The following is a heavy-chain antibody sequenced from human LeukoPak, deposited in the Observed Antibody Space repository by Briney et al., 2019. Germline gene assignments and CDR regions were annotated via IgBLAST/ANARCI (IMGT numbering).Heavy chain of an antibody. CDR2: ISGSGGST. CDR1: GFPFSSYA. D-gene: IGHD1-26*01. CDR3: AKEGGSYYYGMDV. J-gene: IGHJ6*02. Sequence: AGGSLRLSCAASGFPFSSYAMSWVRQAPGKGLEWVSPISGSGGSTYYADSVKGRFTISRDNSKNTLYLQMSSLRAEDTAVYYCAKEGGSYYYGMDVWGQGTTVTVSS. V-gene: IGHV3-23*01.